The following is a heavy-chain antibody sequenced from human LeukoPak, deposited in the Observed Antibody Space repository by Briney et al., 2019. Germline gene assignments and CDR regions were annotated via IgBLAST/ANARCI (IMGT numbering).Heavy chain of an antibody. CDR1: GGSFSGYY. CDR3: ARALRRSYSSSWVARWFDP. J-gene: IGHJ5*02. CDR2: INHSVST. V-gene: IGHV4-34*01. D-gene: IGHD6-13*01. Sequence: SETLSLTCAVYGGSFSGYYWSWIRHPPGEGLEWVGEINHSVSTNYIPSLKSRFTISVATSKNQFSLKLSSVTAADTAVYYCARALRRSYSSSWVARWFDPWGQGTLVTVSS.